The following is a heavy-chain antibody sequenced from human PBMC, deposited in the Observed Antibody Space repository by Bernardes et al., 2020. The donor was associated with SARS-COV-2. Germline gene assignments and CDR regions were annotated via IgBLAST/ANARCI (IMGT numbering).Heavy chain of an antibody. Sequence: GGSLRLSCAAFGFTFSSFPMNWVRQAPGKGLEWVSSISSRSSNIYYADSVKGRFTISRDNAKNSLFLQMNSLRAEDTAVYYCARENKGPGWFGEGNYYYGMDVWGQGTTVTVSS. CDR3: ARENKGPGWFGEGNYYYGMDV. CDR2: ISSRSSNI. CDR1: GFTFSSFP. V-gene: IGHV3-21*01. D-gene: IGHD3-10*01. J-gene: IGHJ6*02.